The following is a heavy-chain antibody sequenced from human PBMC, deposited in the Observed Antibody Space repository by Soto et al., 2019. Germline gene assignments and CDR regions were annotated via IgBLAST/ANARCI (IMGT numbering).Heavy chain of an antibody. CDR2: ISAYNDHT. V-gene: IGHV1-18*01. Sequence: QVQLVQSGAEVKKPGASVKVSCKASGYTFTSYGISWVRQAPEQRLEWLGWISAYNDHTTYAQKLQDRVTMTTDTSTSTAYMELRSLRFDDTAVYYCARAYEFWSGYSNFDYWGQGTLVTVSS. D-gene: IGHD3-3*01. J-gene: IGHJ4*02. CDR3: ARAYEFWSGYSNFDY. CDR1: GYTFTSYG.